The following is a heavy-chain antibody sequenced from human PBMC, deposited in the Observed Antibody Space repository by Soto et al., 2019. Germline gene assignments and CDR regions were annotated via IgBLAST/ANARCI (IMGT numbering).Heavy chain of an antibody. V-gene: IGHV1-2*04. CDR1: GYTFTGYY. J-gene: IGHJ4*02. CDR2: INPNSGGT. CDR3: ARGTHYYDSSGYYFD. Sequence: GASVKVSCKASGYTFTGYYMHWVRQAPGQGLEWMGWINPNSGGTNYAQKFQGWVTMTRDTSISTAYMELSRLRSDDTAVYYCARGTHYYDSSGYYFDWGQGTLVT. D-gene: IGHD3-22*01.